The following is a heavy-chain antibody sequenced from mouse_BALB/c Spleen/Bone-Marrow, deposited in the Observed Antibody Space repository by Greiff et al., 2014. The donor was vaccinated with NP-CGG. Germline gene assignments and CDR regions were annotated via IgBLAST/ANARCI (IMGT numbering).Heavy chain of an antibody. CDR3: TREGIYFGYDVPMDY. D-gene: IGHD2-2*01. V-gene: IGHV1-15*01. Sequence: VQLQQSGAELVRPGASVTLSCKASGYIFTDYEMHWVKQTPVHGLEWIGSIDPETGGTAYNQNFKGKATLTADRYSTTAYMELRSLTSEDSAVYYCTREGIYFGYDVPMDYWGQGTSVTVSS. J-gene: IGHJ4*01. CDR1: GYIFTDYE. CDR2: IDPETGGT.